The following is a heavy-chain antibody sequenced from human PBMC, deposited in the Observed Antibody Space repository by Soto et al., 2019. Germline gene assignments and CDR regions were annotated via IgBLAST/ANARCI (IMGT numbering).Heavy chain of an antibody. Sequence: QVQLQESGPGLVKPSQTLSLTCTVSGGSISSGGYYWSWIRQHPGKGLEWIGYIYYSGSTYYNPFLKSRVTISVDTSKNQFSLKLSSVTAADTAVYYCARRSRLYYYYGMDVWGQGTTVTVSS. CDR3: ARRSRLYYYYGMDV. J-gene: IGHJ6*02. V-gene: IGHV4-31*03. CDR2: IYYSGST. CDR1: GGSISSGGYY.